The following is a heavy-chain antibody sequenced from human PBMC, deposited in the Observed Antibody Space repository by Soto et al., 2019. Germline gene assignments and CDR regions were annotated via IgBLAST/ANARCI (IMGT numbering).Heavy chain of an antibody. CDR2: IYHTGTT. V-gene: IGHV4-4*02. D-gene: IGHD3-10*01. CDR1: GGSISSSNW. Sequence: SQIRSRTCVVSGGSISSSNWWSWVRQPPGKGLEWTGEIYHTGTTNYGPSLRSRVTISVDKSKNQFSLRLTSVTAADPAIYYCARYSYGSGSYSDYWGPGTLVTVS. CDR3: ARYSYGSGSYSDY. J-gene: IGHJ4*02.